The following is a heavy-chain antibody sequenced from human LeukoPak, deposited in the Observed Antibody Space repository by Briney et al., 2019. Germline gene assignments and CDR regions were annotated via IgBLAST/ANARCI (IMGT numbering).Heavy chain of an antibody. V-gene: IGHV3-48*01. CDR3: ARDRGGYYDSSGLQY. CDR2: ISSSSSTI. D-gene: IGHD3-22*01. J-gene: IGHJ4*02. Sequence: GGSLRLSCAASGFTFSSYEMNWVRQAPGKGLEWVSYISSSSSTIYYADSVKGRFTISRDNAKNSLYLQMNSLRAEDTAVYYCARDRGGYYDSSGLQYWGQGTLVTVSS. CDR1: GFTFSSYE.